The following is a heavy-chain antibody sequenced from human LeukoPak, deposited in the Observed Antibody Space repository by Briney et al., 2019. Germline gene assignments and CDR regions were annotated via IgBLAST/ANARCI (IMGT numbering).Heavy chain of an antibody. J-gene: IGHJ4*02. D-gene: IGHD3-10*01. CDR3: AKGVGGLLLWFGELLEGRLDY. CDR2: ISWNSGSI. Sequence: PGGSLRLSCAASGFTFDDYAMHWVRQAPGKGLEWVSGISWNSGSIGYADSVKGRFTISRDNAKNSLYLQMNSLRAEDTALYYCAKGVGGLLLWFGELLEGRLDYWGQGTLVTVSS. CDR1: GFTFDDYA. V-gene: IGHV3-9*01.